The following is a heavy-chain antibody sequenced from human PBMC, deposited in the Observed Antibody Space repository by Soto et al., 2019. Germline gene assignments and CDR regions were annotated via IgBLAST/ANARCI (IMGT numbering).Heavy chain of an antibody. CDR1: GFTFSSYG. CDR2: ISYDGSNK. Sequence: GGSLRLSCAASGFTFSSYGMHWVRQAPGKGLEWVAVISYDGSNKYYADSVKGRFTISRDNSKNTLYLQMNSLRAEDTAVYYCAKDLAVADFYYYYGMDVWGQGTTVTVSS. CDR3: AKDLAVADFYYYYGMDV. V-gene: IGHV3-30*18. D-gene: IGHD6-19*01. J-gene: IGHJ6*02.